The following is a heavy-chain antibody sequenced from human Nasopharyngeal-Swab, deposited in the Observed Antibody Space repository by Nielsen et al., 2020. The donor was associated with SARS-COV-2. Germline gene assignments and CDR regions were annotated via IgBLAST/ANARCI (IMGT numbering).Heavy chain of an antibody. Sequence: WIRQPPGKGLEWIGYIYYSGSTYYNPSLKSRVTISVDTSKNQFSLKLSSVTAADTAVYYCARDGYSSSRTLDYWGQGTLVTVSS. V-gene: IGHV4-28*03. CDR3: ARDGYSSSRTLDY. CDR2: IYYSGST. J-gene: IGHJ4*02. D-gene: IGHD6-13*01.